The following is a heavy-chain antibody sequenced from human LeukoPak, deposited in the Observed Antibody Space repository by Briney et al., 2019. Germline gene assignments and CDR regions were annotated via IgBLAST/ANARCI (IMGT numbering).Heavy chain of an antibody. Sequence: PGGSLRLSCAASGFTFSSYAMSWVRQAPGKGLEWVSAISGSGGSTYYTDSVKGRFTISRDNSKNTLYLQMNSLRAEDTAVYYCARRPTPYGSGSYYQDYWGQGTLVTVSS. CDR1: GFTFSSYA. CDR3: ARRPTPYGSGSYYQDY. CDR2: ISGSGGST. J-gene: IGHJ4*02. D-gene: IGHD3-10*01. V-gene: IGHV3-23*01.